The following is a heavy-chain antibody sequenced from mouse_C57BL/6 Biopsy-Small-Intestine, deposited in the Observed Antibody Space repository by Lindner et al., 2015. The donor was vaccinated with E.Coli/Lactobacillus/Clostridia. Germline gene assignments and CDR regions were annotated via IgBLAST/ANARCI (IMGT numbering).Heavy chain of an antibody. CDR1: GYTFISYV. CDR3: AKGYSRDAMDY. D-gene: IGHD2-5*01. Sequence: VQLQESGPELVKPGASVQMSCKASGYTFISYVMHWVRQKPGQGLEWIGYINPYNDVTKYNEKFKGKATLTSDKSSSTVYMELSSLTSEDSAVYYCAKGYSRDAMDYWGQGTSVTVSS. J-gene: IGHJ4*01. CDR2: INPYNDVT. V-gene: IGHV1-14*01.